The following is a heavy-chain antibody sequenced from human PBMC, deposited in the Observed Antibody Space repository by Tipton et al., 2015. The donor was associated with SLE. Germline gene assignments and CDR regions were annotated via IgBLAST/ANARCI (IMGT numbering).Heavy chain of an antibody. CDR1: GFSFDDYT. CDR3: ARGVGDGSHKTYYFDY. Sequence: SLRLSCSASGFSFDDYTMHWVRQVPGKGLEWVSSIGWNSGPTGYADSVKGRFTISRDISKNTLYLQMNSLRPEDTAVYSCARGVGDGSHKTYYFDYWGRGTLVTVSS. J-gene: IGHJ4*02. D-gene: IGHD1-26*01. V-gene: IGHV3-9*01. CDR2: IGWNSGPT.